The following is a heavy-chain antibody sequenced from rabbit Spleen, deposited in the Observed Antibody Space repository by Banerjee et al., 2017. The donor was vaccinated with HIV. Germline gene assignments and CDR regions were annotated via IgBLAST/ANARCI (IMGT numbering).Heavy chain of an antibody. J-gene: IGHJ6*01. D-gene: IGHD2-1*01. Sequence: QSLEESGGDLVKPGASLTLTCTASGFSFSSGYDMCWVRQAPGKGLEWIACIYAGSSGSTYYASWAKGRFTISKTSSTTVTLQMTSLTVADTATYFCARGSGDVGWGYLIWGPGTLVTVS. CDR2: IYAGSSGST. V-gene: IGHV1S40*01. CDR1: GFSFSSGYD. CDR3: ARGSGDVGWGYLI.